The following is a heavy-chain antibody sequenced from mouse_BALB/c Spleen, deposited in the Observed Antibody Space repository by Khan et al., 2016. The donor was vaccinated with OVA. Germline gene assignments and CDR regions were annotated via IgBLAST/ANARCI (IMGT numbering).Heavy chain of an antibody. CDR1: GFTFSNYW. CDR3: WILQ. Sequence: VQLQQSGGGLVQPGGSMKLSCVVSGFTFSNYWMNWVRQPSAKGLEWVVEIRLKSDDYVTHYAESVKGRFTISRDDSKSSVYLQMNNLRAEDTGIYYCWILQWGQGTTLTVSS. D-gene: IGHD6-1*01. CDR2: IRLKSDDYVT. J-gene: IGHJ2*01. V-gene: IGHV6-6*02.